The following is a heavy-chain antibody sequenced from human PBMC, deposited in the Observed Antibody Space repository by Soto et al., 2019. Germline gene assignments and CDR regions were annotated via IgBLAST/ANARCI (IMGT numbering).Heavy chain of an antibody. Sequence: GESVKISCKGSGYSFTIYWIGWVLQMPGKGLEWMGIIYPGDSDTRYSPSFQGQVTISADKSISTAYLQWSSLKASDTAMYYCARHGSDIVVVPAADYYYYGMDVWGQGTTVTVSS. CDR2: IYPGDSDT. J-gene: IGHJ6*02. CDR1: GYSFTIYW. V-gene: IGHV5-51*01. D-gene: IGHD2-2*01. CDR3: ARHGSDIVVVPAADYYYYGMDV.